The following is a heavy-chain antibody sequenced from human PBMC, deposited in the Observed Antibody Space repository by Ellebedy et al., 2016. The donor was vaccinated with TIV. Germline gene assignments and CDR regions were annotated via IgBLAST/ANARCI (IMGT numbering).Heavy chain of an antibody. D-gene: IGHD6-19*01. CDR2: INPNSGGT. CDR3: TRGFSIAVAGNWFDP. CDR1: GYIFTGYY. J-gene: IGHJ5*02. Sequence: ASVKVSCKASGYIFTGYYMHWVRQAPGQGLEWMAWINPNSGGTKYAQQFQGRVTLTRDTSINTAYMELCSLRSDDTAVYYCTRGFSIAVAGNWFDPWGQGTLVTVSS. V-gene: IGHV1-2*02.